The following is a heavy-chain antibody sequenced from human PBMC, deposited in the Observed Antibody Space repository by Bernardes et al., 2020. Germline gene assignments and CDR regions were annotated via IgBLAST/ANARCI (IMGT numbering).Heavy chain of an antibody. J-gene: IGHJ5*02. V-gene: IGHV3-48*03. D-gene: IGHD2-2*01. CDR1: GLTFSSYE. Sequence: GGSLRLSCAASGLTFSSYEMNWVRQAPGKGLEWVSYISSSGSTIHYADSVKGRFTISRDNAKNSLYLQMNSLRAEDTAVYYCARGGYCSSTTCYGGEFDPWGQGTLVTVSS. CDR3: ARGGYCSSTTCYGGEFDP. CDR2: ISSSGSTI.